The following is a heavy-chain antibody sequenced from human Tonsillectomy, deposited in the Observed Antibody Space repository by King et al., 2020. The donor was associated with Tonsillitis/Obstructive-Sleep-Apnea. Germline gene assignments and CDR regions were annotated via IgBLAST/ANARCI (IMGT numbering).Heavy chain of an antibody. V-gene: IGHV4-59*01. CDR2: IYYSGST. J-gene: IGHJ6*02. CDR3: ARTTSGSYYGMDV. D-gene: IGHD1-26*01. Sequence: QVQLQESGPGLVKPSETLSLTCTVSGGSISSYYWSWIRQPPGKGLEWIGYIYYSGSTNYNPSLKSRVTISVDTSKNQFSLKLSSVTAADTAVYYCARTTSGSYYGMDVWGQGTTVTVSS. CDR1: GGSISSYY.